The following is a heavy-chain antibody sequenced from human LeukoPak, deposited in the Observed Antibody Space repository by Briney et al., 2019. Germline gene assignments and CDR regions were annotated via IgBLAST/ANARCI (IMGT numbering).Heavy chain of an antibody. Sequence: PGASLRLSCAASGFTFSSYAMTWVRQAPGKGLEWVSGISSSGGSISYAGSVKGRFTISRDNSKNTLYLQMNSLRAEDTAVYYCAKGCGGNPPTVMDVWGQGTTVTVSS. CDR3: AKGCGGNPPTVMDV. CDR2: ISSSGGSI. D-gene: IGHD4-17*01. CDR1: GFTFSSYA. J-gene: IGHJ6*02. V-gene: IGHV3-23*01.